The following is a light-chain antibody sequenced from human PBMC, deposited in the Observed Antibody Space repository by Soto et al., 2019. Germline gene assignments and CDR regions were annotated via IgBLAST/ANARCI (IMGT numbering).Light chain of an antibody. CDR2: GAS. J-gene: IGKJ4*01. CDR1: QNVGSRY. V-gene: IGKV3-15*01. Sequence: EIVLTQSPGTLSLSPGERATLSCRASQNVGSRYLAWYQHRPGQAPRLLIYGASTRATDIPARFSGSGSGTEFTLTISSLQSDDYAVYYCQQYNNLPRTFGGGTKVDIK. CDR3: QQYNNLPRT.